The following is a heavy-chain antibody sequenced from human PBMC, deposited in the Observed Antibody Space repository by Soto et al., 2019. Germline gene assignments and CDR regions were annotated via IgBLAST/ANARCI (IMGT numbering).Heavy chain of an antibody. CDR2: IYYSGST. D-gene: IGHD6-13*01. Sequence: PSETLSLTCTVSGGSISSYYWSWIRQPPGKGLEWIGYIYYSGSTNYNPSLKSRVTISVDTSKNQFSLKLSSVTAADTAVYYCASQQLVRDYYYYGMDVWGQGTTVTVSS. J-gene: IGHJ6*01. CDR1: GGSISSYY. CDR3: ASQQLVRDYYYYGMDV. V-gene: IGHV4-59*01.